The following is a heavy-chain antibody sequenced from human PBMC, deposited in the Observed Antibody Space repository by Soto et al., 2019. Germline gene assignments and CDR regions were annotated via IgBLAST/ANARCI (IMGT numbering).Heavy chain of an antibody. CDR1: GYTCPSYA. V-gene: IGHV1-3*01. J-gene: IGHJ5*02. Sequence: ASVKVSCKAYGYTCPSYAMHWVRQAPGRRLEWMGWINAGNGNTKYSQKFQGRVTITRDTSASTAYMELSSLRSEDTAVYYCAASRVAAAGPFDPWGQGTLVTVSS. D-gene: IGHD6-13*01. CDR3: AASRVAAAGPFDP. CDR2: INAGNGNT.